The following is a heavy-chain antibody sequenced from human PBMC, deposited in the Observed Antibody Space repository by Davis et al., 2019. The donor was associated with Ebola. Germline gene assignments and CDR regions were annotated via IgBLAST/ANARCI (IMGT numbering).Heavy chain of an antibody. V-gene: IGHV1-18*04. D-gene: IGHD2-21*01. CDR1: GYTFTNYY. CDR3: ARGPAGDVVVSVPFDH. J-gene: IGHJ4*02. CDR2: ISGYSGNT. Sequence: AASVKVSCKASGYTFTNYYMHWVRQAPGQGLEWMGWISGYSGNTNYAQKFQDRVTMTTDTSTTTAYMELRSLRSDDTALYYCARGPAGDVVVSVPFDHWGQGTLVTVSS.